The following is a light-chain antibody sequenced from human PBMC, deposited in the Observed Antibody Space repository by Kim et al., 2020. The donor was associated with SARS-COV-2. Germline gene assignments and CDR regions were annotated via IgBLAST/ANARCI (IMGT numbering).Light chain of an antibody. CDR3: QQYNNWPQT. Sequence: SVSPGERATLSCRASQSVSSNLAWYQQKPGQAPRLLIYGASTRATGIPARFSGSGSETEFTLTISSLQSEDFAVYYCQQYNNWPQTFGQGTTLEI. CDR2: GAS. J-gene: IGKJ2*01. CDR1: QSVSSN. V-gene: IGKV3-15*01.